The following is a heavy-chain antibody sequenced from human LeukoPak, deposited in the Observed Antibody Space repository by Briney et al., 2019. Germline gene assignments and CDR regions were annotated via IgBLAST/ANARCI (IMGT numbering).Heavy chain of an antibody. Sequence: PGGSLRLSCAASGFTFSSYGMHWVRQAPGKGLEWVAFIRYDGSNKHYADSVKGRFTISRDNSKNTLYLQMNSLRAEDTAVYYCAKPHQLLPRYFDYWGQGTLVTVSS. CDR3: AKPHQLLPRYFDY. J-gene: IGHJ4*02. CDR1: GFTFSSYG. D-gene: IGHD2-2*01. CDR2: IRYDGSNK. V-gene: IGHV3-30*02.